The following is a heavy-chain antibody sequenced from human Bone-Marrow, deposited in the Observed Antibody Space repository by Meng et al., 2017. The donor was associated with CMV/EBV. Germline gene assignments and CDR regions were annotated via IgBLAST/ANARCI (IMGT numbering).Heavy chain of an antibody. J-gene: IGHJ6*02. V-gene: IGHV1-69-2*01. Sequence: SGYTFTDYYMHWVQQAPGKGLEWMGLVDPEDGETIYAEKFQGRVTITADTSTDTAYMELSSLRSEDTAVYYCATELMVRDLYGMDVWGQGTTVTVSS. CDR1: GYTFTDYY. D-gene: IGHD3-10*01. CDR3: ATELMVRDLYGMDV. CDR2: VDPEDGET.